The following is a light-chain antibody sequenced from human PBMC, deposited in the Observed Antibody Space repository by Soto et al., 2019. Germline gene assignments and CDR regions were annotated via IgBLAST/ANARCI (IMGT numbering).Light chain of an antibody. CDR2: GAS. V-gene: IGKV3-20*01. J-gene: IGKJ2*01. CDR3: QQYGGSPQA. CDR1: QSVTRNY. Sequence: EIVLTQSPGTLSLSPGDRATLSCGASQSVTRNYLAWYQQKPGQAPRILIYGASSRATGIPDRFSGSGSGTDFTLTITRLEPEDFALYYCQQYGGSPQAFGQGTKLEIK.